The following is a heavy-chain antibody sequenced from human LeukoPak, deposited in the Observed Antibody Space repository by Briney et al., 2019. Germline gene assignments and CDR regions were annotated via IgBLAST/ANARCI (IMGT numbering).Heavy chain of an antibody. CDR2: ISIGGSGT. CDR3: AKASRWYEDHFDF. D-gene: IGHD6-13*01. CDR1: GFTFTSYA. V-gene: IGHV3-23*01. Sequence: GGSLRLSCAASGFTFTSYAMSWVRQAPGKGLEWFSTISIGGSGTYYADSVKGQFTISRDNSKNALYLQMNSLRAEDTAVYSCAKASRWYEDHFDFWGQGTLVTVSS. J-gene: IGHJ4*02.